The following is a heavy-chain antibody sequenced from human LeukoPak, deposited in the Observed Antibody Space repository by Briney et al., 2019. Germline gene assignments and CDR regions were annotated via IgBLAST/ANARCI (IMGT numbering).Heavy chain of an antibody. CDR3: AREVYYYGSGNAFDI. CDR1: GGSISSGSYY. V-gene: IGHV4-61*02. CDR2: IYTSGST. D-gene: IGHD3-10*01. Sequence: PSQTLSLTCTVSGGSISSGSYYWSWIRQPAGKGLEWIGRIYTSGSTNYNPSLKSRVTISVDTSKNQFSLKLSSVTAADTAVYYCAREVYYYGSGNAFDIWGQGTMVTVSS. J-gene: IGHJ3*02.